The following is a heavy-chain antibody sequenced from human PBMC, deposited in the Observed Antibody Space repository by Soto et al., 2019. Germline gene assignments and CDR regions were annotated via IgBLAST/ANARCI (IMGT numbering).Heavy chain of an antibody. CDR2: ISYDGSNK. CDR1: GFTFSSYG. D-gene: IGHD6-19*01. J-gene: IGHJ4*02. V-gene: IGHV3-30*18. Sequence: QVQLVESGGGVVQPGRSLRLSCAASGFTFSSYGMHWVRQAPGKGLEWVAVISYDGSNKYYADSVKGRFTISRDNSKNTLYLQMNSLRAEDTAVYYCANSGVAVAGTLDYWGQGTLVTVSS. CDR3: ANSGVAVAGTLDY.